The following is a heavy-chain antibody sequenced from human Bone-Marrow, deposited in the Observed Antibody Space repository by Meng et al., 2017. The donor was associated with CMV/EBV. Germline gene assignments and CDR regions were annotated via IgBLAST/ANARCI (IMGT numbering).Heavy chain of an antibody. CDR1: RGGFGTHS. CDR3: AIWNSGYDFLGDY. D-gene: IGHD5-12*01. V-gene: IGHV1-69*06. J-gene: IGHJ4*02. Sequence: KACRGGFGTHSRSWVRQAHGQGLRWVRGVSRIYGTQNYAQKFQSRVTISADTSTSTVYMDLTSLRSDDTAVYYCAIWNSGYDFLGDYWGQGTLVTVSS. CDR2: VSRIYGTQ.